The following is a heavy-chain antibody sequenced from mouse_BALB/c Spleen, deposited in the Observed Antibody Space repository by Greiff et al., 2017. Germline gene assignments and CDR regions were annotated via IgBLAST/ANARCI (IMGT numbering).Heavy chain of an antibody. D-gene: IGHD4-1*01. CDR2: ISTYYGDA. Sequence: VQLQQSGAELVRPGVSVKISCKGSGYTFTDYAMHWVKQSHAKSLEWIGVISTYYGDASYNQKFKGKATMTVDKSSRTAYMELARLTSEDSAIYYCARGGVGRGYFDYWGQGTTLTVSS. J-gene: IGHJ2*01. CDR3: ARGGVGRGYFDY. V-gene: IGHV1S137*01. CDR1: GYTFTDYA.